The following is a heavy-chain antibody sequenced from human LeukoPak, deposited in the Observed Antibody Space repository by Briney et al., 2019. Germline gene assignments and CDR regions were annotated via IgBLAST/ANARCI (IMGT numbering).Heavy chain of an antibody. V-gene: IGHV4-59*08. CDR2: IYYSGST. D-gene: IGHD6-13*01. J-gene: IGHJ4*02. Sequence: PSETLSLTCTVSGGSISSYYWSWIRQPPGKGLEWIGYIYYSGSTNYNPSLKSRVTISVDTSKNQFSLKLNSVTAADTAVYYCARWESSSGFDYWGQGTLVTVSS. CDR1: GGSISSYY. CDR3: ARWESSSGFDY.